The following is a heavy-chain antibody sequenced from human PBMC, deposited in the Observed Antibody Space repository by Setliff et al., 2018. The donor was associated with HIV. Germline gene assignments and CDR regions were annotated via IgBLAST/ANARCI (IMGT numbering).Heavy chain of an antibody. CDR3: ARQLSNSLES. V-gene: IGHV1-69*05. D-gene: IGHD1-1*01. Sequence: SVKVSCKASGGTFSSYAINWVRQAPGQGLEWMGGIIPMFGTRNYAQKFQGRVTITTDESTGTAYMELSSLRSDDTAVYYCARQLSNSLESWGQGTLVTVSS. J-gene: IGHJ4*02. CDR2: IIPMFGTR. CDR1: GGTFSSYA.